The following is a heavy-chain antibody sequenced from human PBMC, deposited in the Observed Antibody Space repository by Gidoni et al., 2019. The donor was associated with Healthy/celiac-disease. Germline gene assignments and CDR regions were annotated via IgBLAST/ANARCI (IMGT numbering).Heavy chain of an antibody. J-gene: IGHJ1*01. CDR3: ARQAGGYNSALRAEPQYFQH. CDR1: GGSISSYY. CDR2: IYYSGST. V-gene: IGHV4-59*08. Sequence: QVQLQESGPGLVKPSETLSLTCTVSGGSISSYYWSWIRQPPGKGLEWIGYIYYSGSTNYNPSLKSRVTISVDTSKNQFSLKLSSVTAADTAVYYCARQAGGYNSALRAEPQYFQHWGQGTLVTVSS. D-gene: IGHD5-12*01.